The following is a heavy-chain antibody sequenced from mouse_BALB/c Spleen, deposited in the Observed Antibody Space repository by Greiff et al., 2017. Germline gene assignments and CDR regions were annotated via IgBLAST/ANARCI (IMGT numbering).Heavy chain of an antibody. CDR2: IRLKSNNYAT. V-gene: IGHV6-6*02. D-gene: IGHD1-1*01. J-gene: IGHJ2*01. CDR1: GFTFSNYW. CDR3: TTAIYLDY. Sequence: DVKLQESGGGLVQPGGSMKLSCVASGFTFSNYWMNWVRQSPEKGLEWVAEIRLKSNNYATHYAESVKGRFTISRDDSKSSVYLQMNNLRAEDTGIYYCTTAIYLDYWGQGTTLTVSS.